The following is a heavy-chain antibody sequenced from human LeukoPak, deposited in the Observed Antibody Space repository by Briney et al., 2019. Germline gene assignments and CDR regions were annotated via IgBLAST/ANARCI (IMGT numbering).Heavy chain of an antibody. D-gene: IGHD3-22*01. J-gene: IGHJ4*02. CDR3: ARDDFPYYYDSSGYSPHY. CDR2: ISYDGSNK. CDR1: GFTFSSYA. V-gene: IGHV3-30-3*01. Sequence: PGRSLRLSCAASGFTFSSYAMHWVRQAPGKGLGWVAVISYDGSNKYYADSVKGRFTIPRDNSKNTLYLQMNSLRAEDTAVYYCARDDFPYYYDSSGYSPHYWGQGTLVTVSS.